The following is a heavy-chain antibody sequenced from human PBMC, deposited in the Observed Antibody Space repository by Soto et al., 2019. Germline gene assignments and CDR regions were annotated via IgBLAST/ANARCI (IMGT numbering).Heavy chain of an antibody. CDR1: GGSFRIYA. D-gene: IGHD5-18*01. V-gene: IGHV1-69*01. CDR2: IIPIFGTA. Sequence: GTPVEVTCAASGGSFRIYAISWVRQELGQGLELMGGIIPIFGTANYAQKFQGRVTITADESTSTAYMELSSLRSEDTAVYYCARGDTAMVIGAFDIWGQGTMVTVSS. J-gene: IGHJ3*02. CDR3: ARGDTAMVIGAFDI.